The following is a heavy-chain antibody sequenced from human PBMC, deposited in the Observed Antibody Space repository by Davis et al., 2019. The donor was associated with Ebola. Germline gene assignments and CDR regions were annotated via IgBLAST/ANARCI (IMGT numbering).Heavy chain of an antibody. Sequence: ASVKVSCKASGYTFTNYGITWVRQAPGQGLEWMGWINPHNGNTNYAQNVQGRVTMTTDTSTSTAYMEVGSLKSDDTAVYYCAREGVALVLEWLLSSYGMDVWGKGTTVTVSS. CDR3: AREGVALVLEWLLSSYGMDV. J-gene: IGHJ6*04. V-gene: IGHV1-18*04. D-gene: IGHD3-3*01. CDR1: GYTFTNYG. CDR2: INPHNGNT.